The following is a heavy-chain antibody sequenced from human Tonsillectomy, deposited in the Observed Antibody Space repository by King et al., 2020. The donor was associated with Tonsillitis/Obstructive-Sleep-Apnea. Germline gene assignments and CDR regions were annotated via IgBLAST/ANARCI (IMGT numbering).Heavy chain of an antibody. V-gene: IGHV3-48*03. CDR1: GFTFSSYE. CDR2: ISSSGSTI. CDR3: ARDRGYYYDSSGYGYYYYYGMDV. J-gene: IGHJ6*02. D-gene: IGHD3-22*01. Sequence: VQLVESGGGLVQLGGSLRLSCAASGFTFSSYEMNWVRQAPGKGLEWVSYISSSGSTIYYADSVKGRFTISRDNAKNSLYLQMNSLRAEDTAVYYCARDRGYYYDSSGYGYYYYYGMDVWGQGTTVTVSS.